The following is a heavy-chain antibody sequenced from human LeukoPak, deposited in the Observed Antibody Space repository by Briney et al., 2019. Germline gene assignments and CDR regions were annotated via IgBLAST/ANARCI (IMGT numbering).Heavy chain of an antibody. CDR3: ARRVAVAGYYFDY. Sequence: PGGSLRLSCKGSGYSFTSYWISWVRQMPGKGLEWMGRIDPGDSYTSYSPSFQGHVTISADKSISTAYLQWRSLKASDTAMYYCARRVAVAGYYFDYWGQGTLVTVSS. CDR2: IDPGDSYT. D-gene: IGHD6-19*01. V-gene: IGHV5-10-1*01. J-gene: IGHJ4*02. CDR1: GYSFTSYW.